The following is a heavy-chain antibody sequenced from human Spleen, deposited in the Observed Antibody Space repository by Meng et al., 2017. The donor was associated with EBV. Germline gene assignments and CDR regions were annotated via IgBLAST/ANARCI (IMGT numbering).Heavy chain of an antibody. CDR3: ASNIKVPRY. CDR1: GGSFSDYY. V-gene: IGHV4-34*01. D-gene: IGHD2/OR15-2a*01. J-gene: IGHJ4*02. CDR2: INHSGIT. Sequence: QLPRVAAELLRPSAPLVLPCAVYGGSFSDYYWTWIRQPPGMGLEWIGEINHSGITSYNPSLRSRVTISVDTSKNQFSLKLTSVTAADTAVYYCASNIKVPRYWGQGTLVTVSS.